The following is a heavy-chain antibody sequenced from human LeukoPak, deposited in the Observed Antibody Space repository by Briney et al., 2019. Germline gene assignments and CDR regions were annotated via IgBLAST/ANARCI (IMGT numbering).Heavy chain of an antibody. V-gene: IGHV1-69*04. J-gene: IGHJ4*02. D-gene: IGHD3-10*01. CDR2: IIPILGIA. Sequence: SVKVSCKASGGTFSSYAISWVRQAPGQGLEWMGRIIPILGIANYAQKFQGRVTITADKSTSTAYMELSSLRSEDTAVYYCASVRGVIIGALGYFDYWGQGTLVTVSS. CDR1: GGTFSSYA. CDR3: ASVRGVIIGALGYFDY.